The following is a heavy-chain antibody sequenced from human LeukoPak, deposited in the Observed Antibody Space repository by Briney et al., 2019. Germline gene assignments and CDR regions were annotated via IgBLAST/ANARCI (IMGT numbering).Heavy chain of an antibody. CDR2: INPNSGGT. V-gene: IGHV1-2*06. CDR3: ARDYCSSTSCLFDY. D-gene: IGHD2-2*01. Sequence: ASVKVSCKASGYTFTGYYMHWVRQAPGQGLEWMGRINPNSGGTNYAQKFQGRVTMTRDTSISTAYMELSRLTSDDTAVYYCARDYCSSTSCLFDYWGRGTLVTVSS. CDR1: GYTFTGYY. J-gene: IGHJ4*02.